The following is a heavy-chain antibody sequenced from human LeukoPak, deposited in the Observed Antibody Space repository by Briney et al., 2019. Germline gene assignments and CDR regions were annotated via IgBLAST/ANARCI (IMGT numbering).Heavy chain of an antibody. CDR2: IKQDGSEK. V-gene: IGHV3-7*03. Sequence: GGSLRLSCAASGFTFSSYWMSWVRQAPGKGLEWVANIKQDGSEKYYVDSVKGRFTISRDNAKNSPYLQMNSLRAEDTAVYYCAREEYIAVAGTVNWFDPWGQGTLVTVSS. CDR3: AREEYIAVAGTVNWFDP. J-gene: IGHJ5*02. CDR1: GFTFSSYW. D-gene: IGHD6-19*01.